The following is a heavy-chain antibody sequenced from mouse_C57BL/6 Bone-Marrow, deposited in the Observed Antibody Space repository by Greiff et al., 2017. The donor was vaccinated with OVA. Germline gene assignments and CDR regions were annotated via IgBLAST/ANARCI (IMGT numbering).Heavy chain of an antibody. J-gene: IGHJ1*03. CDR1: GFTFSDYY. CDR2: INYDGSST. V-gene: IGHV5-16*01. D-gene: IGHD1-1*01. Sequence: DVMLLESEGGLVQPGSSMKLSCTASGFTFSDYYMAWVRQVPEKGLEWVANINYDGSSTYYLDSLKSRFIISRDNAKNILYLQMSSLKSEDTATYYCARVDTTVVATWYFDVWGTGTTVTVSS. CDR3: ARVDTTVVATWYFDV.